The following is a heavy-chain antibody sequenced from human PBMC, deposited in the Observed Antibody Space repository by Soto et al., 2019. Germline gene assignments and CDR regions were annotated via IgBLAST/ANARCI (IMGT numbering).Heavy chain of an antibody. CDR1: GFTFSSYP. Sequence: EVQLLESGGDLVQPGGSLRISCATSGFTFSSYPMSWVRQAPGKGLEWVAAISGSAISTHYADSVRGRFTISRENSKNTLYLQMRGLRAEDTAVYYCAKDHLPAGGTFWCDPWGQGTLVTVSS. J-gene: IGHJ5*02. D-gene: IGHD6-13*01. CDR2: ISGSAIST. CDR3: AKDHLPAGGTFWCDP. V-gene: IGHV3-23*01.